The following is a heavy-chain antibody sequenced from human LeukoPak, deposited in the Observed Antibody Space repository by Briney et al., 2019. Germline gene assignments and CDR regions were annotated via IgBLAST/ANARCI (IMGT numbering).Heavy chain of an antibody. CDR3: ANHRLGTLDAFDI. Sequence: GGSLRLSCAASGFTFSSHGMHWVRQAPGKGLEWMAVISYDGNNKYYADSVKGRFTISRDNSKNTLYLQIDSLRAEDTAVYYCANHRLGTLDAFDIWGHGTMVTVSS. CDR1: GFTFSSHG. CDR2: ISYDGNNK. D-gene: IGHD3-9*01. V-gene: IGHV3-30*18. J-gene: IGHJ3*02.